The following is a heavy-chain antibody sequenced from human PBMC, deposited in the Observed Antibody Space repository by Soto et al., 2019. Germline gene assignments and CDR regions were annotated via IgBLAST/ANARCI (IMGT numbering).Heavy chain of an antibody. J-gene: IGHJ4*02. D-gene: IGHD6-19*01. CDR1: GYTFSNYG. V-gene: IGHV1-18*01. CDR3: ARDRDTSGWYRSNY. Sequence: QVQLVQSGGEVKRPGASVKVSCKTSGYTFSNYGISWVRQAPGQGLEWVGWISGYNGNTKHAQNVQVRVTLTTDTSSSTAYMELRSLTSDDTAVYYCARDRDTSGWYRSNYWGQGTLVSVSS. CDR2: ISGYNGNT.